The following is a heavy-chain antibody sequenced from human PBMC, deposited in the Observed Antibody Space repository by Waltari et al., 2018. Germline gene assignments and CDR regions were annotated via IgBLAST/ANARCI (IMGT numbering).Heavy chain of an antibody. CDR2: INSDGSST. CDR1: GLTFSSYW. Sequence: EVQLVEAGGGLVQAGGSLRLSGAAPGLTFSSYWMSGVRQAPGKGLVWVSRINSDGSSTIYADSVKGRFTISRDNANNTLFLQMTSLRADDTAVYYCVRRSVRGFIKEGPNWFDPWGQGTLVTVSS. J-gene: IGHJ5*02. D-gene: IGHD3-10*01. CDR3: VRRSVRGFIKEGPNWFDP. V-gene: IGHV3-74*01.